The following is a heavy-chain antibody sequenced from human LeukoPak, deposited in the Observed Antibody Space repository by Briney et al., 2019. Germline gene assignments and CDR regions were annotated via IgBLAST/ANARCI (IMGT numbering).Heavy chain of an antibody. V-gene: IGHV3-9*03. CDR2: ISWNSGSR. CDR3: AKDMTSVTTGAFDI. D-gene: IGHD4-17*01. J-gene: IGHJ3*02. CDR1: GFTFDDYA. Sequence: PGGSLRLSCAASGFTFDDYAMQWVRQAAGKGVEWVAGISWNSGSRVYEDSVKGRINISRDNAKNSMYMQMNSLRGEDMGLYYCAKDMTSVTTGAFDIWGQGTMVTVSS.